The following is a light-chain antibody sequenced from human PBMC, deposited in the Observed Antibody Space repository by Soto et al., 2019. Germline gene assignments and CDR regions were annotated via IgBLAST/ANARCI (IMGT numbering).Light chain of an antibody. V-gene: IGKV3-15*01. CDR1: QSVSSN. CDR2: GAS. J-gene: IGKJ1*01. Sequence: EIVMTRSPATLSVSPGKRATLSCRASQSVSSNLAWYQQKPGQASRLLIYGASTRATGIPARFSGSGSGTEFTLTISSLQSEDFAVYYCQQYNNWPVTFGQGTKVEIK. CDR3: QQYNNWPVT.